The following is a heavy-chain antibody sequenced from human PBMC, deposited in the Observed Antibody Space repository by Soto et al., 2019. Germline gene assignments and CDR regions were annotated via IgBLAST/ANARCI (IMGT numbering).Heavy chain of an antibody. J-gene: IGHJ6*02. Sequence: XSVKVSCKASVYTFTCYYMHWVRQAPGQGLEWMGWINPNSGGTNYAQKFQGWVTVTRDTSISTAYMELSRLRSDDTAVYYCARDRQRNTIFGVVINSYYGMDVWGQGTTVTVSS. CDR3: ARDRQRNTIFGVVINSYYGMDV. D-gene: IGHD3-3*01. CDR1: VYTFTCYY. CDR2: INPNSGGT. V-gene: IGHV1-2*04.